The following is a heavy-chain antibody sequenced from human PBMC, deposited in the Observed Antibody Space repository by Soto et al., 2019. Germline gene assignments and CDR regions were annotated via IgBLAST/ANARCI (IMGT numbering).Heavy chain of an antibody. CDR1: GFTFSSFA. V-gene: IGHV3-23*01. CDR3: AKGYYDSSGSWYYYYAMDV. J-gene: IGHJ6*02. D-gene: IGHD3-22*01. Sequence: GGSLRLSCAASGFTFSSFAMTWVRQAPGKGLEWVSAISDSGGNTYYADSVKGRFTISRDNSKNRLYLQMNNLRTEDTAVYYCAKGYYDSSGSWYYYYAMDVWGQGTTVTVSS. CDR2: ISDSGGNT.